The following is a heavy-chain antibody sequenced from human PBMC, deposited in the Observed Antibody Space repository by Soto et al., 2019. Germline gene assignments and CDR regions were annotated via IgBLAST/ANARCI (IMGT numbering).Heavy chain of an antibody. J-gene: IGHJ4*02. CDR3: AKDEGVGGTLGRFDY. CDR2: MSSDGSKI. V-gene: IGHV3-30*18. Sequence: QVQLVESGGGAVQPGESLRLSCVASGFDFTYYAMHWVRQAPGKGLESVAVMSSDGSKIHHTDSVKGRFTISRDNSKNTLYLQMNSLRKEATAVYFCAKDEGVGGTLGRFDYWGQGTLVSGSS. CDR1: GFDFTYYA. D-gene: IGHD1-26*01.